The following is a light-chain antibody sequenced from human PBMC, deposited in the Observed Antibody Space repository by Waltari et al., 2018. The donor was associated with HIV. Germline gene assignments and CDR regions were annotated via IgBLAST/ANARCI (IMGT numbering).Light chain of an antibody. Sequence: QSALTQPASVSGSPGQSITISCPGTSSYLVCYKYVSWYQQQPGKAPKLMISEVSNRPSGVSNRFSGSKSGNTASLTISGLQAEDEADYYCSSYTTSSTWVFGGGTKLTVL. CDR1: SSYLVCYKY. V-gene: IGLV2-14*01. CDR3: SSYTTSSTWV. J-gene: IGLJ3*02. CDR2: EVS.